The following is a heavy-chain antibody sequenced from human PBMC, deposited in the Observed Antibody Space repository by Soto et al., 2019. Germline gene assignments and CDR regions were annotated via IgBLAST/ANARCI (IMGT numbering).Heavy chain of an antibody. V-gene: IGHV1-18*01. CDR1: GYTFSSYG. Sequence: QVQLVQSGAEVKKPGASVKVSGKASGYTFSSYGISWVRQARGQGLEWMGWSSGHSALTYYAQKSKGRVTTTTATSTNTGYMELRSLRSADTAAYYCAREWVNTSEHSSGWYVDFWGQGTLVTVSS. CDR2: SSGHSALT. CDR3: AREWVNTSEHSSGWYVDF. J-gene: IGHJ4*02. D-gene: IGHD6-19*01.